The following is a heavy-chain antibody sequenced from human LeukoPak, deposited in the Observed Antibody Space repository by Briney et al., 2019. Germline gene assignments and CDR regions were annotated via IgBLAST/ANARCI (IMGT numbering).Heavy chain of an antibody. CDR1: GFTFDDYG. J-gene: IGHJ6*03. D-gene: IGHD4-11*01. CDR2: INWNGGST. CDR3: ARVTTPLYYYYYMDV. Sequence: GGSLRLSCAASGFTFDDYGMSWLRQAPGKGLEWVSGINWNGGSTGYADSVKGRFTISRDNAKNSLYLQMNSLRAEDTALYYCARVTTPLYYYYYMDVWGKGTTVTVSS. V-gene: IGHV3-20*04.